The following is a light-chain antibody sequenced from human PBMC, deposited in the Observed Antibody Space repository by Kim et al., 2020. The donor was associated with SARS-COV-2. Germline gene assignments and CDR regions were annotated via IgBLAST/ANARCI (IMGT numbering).Light chain of an antibody. Sequence: GQTVTLSCTGTSSDVGGYNYVSWYQQHPGKAPKLMIYDVSKRPSGVPDRFSGSKSGNTASLTISGLQAEDEADYYCCSYAGSYKGVFGGGTQLTVL. CDR3: CSYAGSYKGV. CDR1: SSDVGGYNY. CDR2: DVS. J-gene: IGLJ2*01. V-gene: IGLV2-11*01.